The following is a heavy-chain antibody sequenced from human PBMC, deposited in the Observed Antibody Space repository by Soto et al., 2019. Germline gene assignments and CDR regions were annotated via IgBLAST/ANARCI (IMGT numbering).Heavy chain of an antibody. CDR3: ARGVVIMWNLDAFDI. Sequence: SETLSLTCTVSGGSISSYYWSWIRQPPGKGLEWIGYIYYSGSTNYNPSLKSRVTISVDTSKNQFSLKLSSVTAADTAVYYCARGVVIMWNLDAFDIWGQGTMVT. CDR1: GGSISSYY. J-gene: IGHJ3*02. D-gene: IGHD3-3*01. CDR2: IYYSGST. V-gene: IGHV4-59*01.